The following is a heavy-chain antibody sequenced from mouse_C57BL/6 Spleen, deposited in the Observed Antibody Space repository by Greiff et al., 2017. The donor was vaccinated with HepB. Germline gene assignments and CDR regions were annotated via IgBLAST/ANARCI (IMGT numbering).Heavy chain of an antibody. CDR1: GYSITSGYY. Sequence: DVKLQESGPGLVKPSQSLSLTCSVTGYSITSGYYWNWIRQFPGNKLEWMGYISYDGSNNYNPSLKNRISITRDTSKNQFFLKLNSVTTEDTATYYCAREDVGLRQGGFAYWGQGTLVTVSA. J-gene: IGHJ3*01. D-gene: IGHD2-4*01. CDR2: ISYDGSN. CDR3: AREDVGLRQGGFAY. V-gene: IGHV3-6*01.